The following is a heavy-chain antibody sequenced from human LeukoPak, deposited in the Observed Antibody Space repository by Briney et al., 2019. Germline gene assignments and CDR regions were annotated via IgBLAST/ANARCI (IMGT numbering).Heavy chain of an antibody. J-gene: IGHJ4*02. Sequence: GGSLRLSCAASGFTFSSYSMNWVRQAPGKGLEWVSYISSSSTIYYADSVEGRFTISRDNAKNSLYLQMNSLRAEDTAVYYCAREPIQWLAPPGDYWGQETLVTVSS. D-gene: IGHD6-19*01. CDR3: AREPIQWLAPPGDY. CDR1: GFTFSSYS. V-gene: IGHV3-48*04. CDR2: ISSSSTI.